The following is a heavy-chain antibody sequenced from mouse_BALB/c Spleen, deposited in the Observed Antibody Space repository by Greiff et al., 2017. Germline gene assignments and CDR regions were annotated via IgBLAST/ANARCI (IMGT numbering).Heavy chain of an antibody. V-gene: IGHV2-5-1*01. J-gene: IGHJ4*01. Sequence: QVQLQQSGPSLVQPSQSLSITCTVSGFSLTSYGVHWVRQSPGKGLEWLGVIWRGGSTDYNAAFMSRLSITKDNSKSQVFFKMNSLQADDTAIYYCAKKGTTATGAMDYWGQGTSVTVSS. CDR2: IWRGGST. CDR1: GFSLTSYG. D-gene: IGHD1-2*01. CDR3: AKKGTTATGAMDY.